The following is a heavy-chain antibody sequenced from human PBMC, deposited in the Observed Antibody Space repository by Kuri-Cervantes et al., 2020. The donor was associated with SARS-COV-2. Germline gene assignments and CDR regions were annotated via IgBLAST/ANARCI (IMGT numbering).Heavy chain of an antibody. J-gene: IGHJ4*02. V-gene: IGHV3-7*01. CDR2: IKQDGSEK. CDR3: ARDREFIAARIFDY. Sequence: GESLKISCAASGFTFYNAWMSWVRQAPGKGLEWVANIKQDGSEKYYVDSVKGRFTISRDNAKNSLYLQMNSLRAEDTAVYYCARDREFIAARIFDYWGQGTLVTVSS. CDR1: GFTFYNAW. D-gene: IGHD6-6*01.